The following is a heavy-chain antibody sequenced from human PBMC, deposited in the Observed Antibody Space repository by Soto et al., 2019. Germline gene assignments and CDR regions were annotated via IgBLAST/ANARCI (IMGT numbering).Heavy chain of an antibody. CDR1: GDSVSSNSAA. J-gene: IGHJ6*02. CDR3: ARADDYGGGFYYYGMDV. V-gene: IGHV6-1*01. Sequence: QSPTLSLTCAISGDSVSSNSAAWNWIRQSPSRGLEWLGRTYYRSKWYNDYAVSVKSRITINPDTSKNQFSLQLNSVTPEDTAVYYCARADDYGGGFYYYGMDVWGQGTTVTVSS. CDR2: TYYRSKWYN. D-gene: IGHD4-17*01.